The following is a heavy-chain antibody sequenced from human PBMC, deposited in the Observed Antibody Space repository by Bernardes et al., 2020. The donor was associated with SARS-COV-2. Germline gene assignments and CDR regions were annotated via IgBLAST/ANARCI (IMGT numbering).Heavy chain of an antibody. D-gene: IGHD2-21*02. V-gene: IGHV3-23*01. CDR2: ISGSDDKT. CDR1: GSNFHSYA. CDR3: ATETCVDDDCYVDY. J-gene: IGHJ4*02. Sequence: GGSLRLSCAASGSNFHSYAMNGFRQAPGKGREWVAGISGSDDKTNYGDSVKGRFTISRDKSKNTLYLQMNSVRAEDTAVYHCATETCVDDDCYVDYWGQGTLVTVSS.